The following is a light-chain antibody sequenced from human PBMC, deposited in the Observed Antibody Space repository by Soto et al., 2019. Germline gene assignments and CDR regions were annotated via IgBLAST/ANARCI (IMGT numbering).Light chain of an antibody. CDR1: QTVSSSH. CDR3: EQYGISPWT. J-gene: IGKJ1*01. Sequence: LTQSASALSFSSRERPTLACRASQTVSSSHLVSHQPTPGQAPTLLISASSHSATRIPDRFSGSGSGTHFTLTLSRLEPEDFALYYCEQYGISPWTFGQGTKVDIK. V-gene: IGKV3-20*01. CDR2: ASS.